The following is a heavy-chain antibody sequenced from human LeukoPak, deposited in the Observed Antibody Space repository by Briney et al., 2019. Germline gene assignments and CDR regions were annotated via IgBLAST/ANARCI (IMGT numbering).Heavy chain of an antibody. D-gene: IGHD6-19*01. CDR2: ISSSSSYI. Sequence: GGSLSLSCAASGFTFNDYYMSWIRQAPGKGLEWVSSISSSSSYIYYADSVKGRFTISRDNAKNSLYLQMNSLRAEDTAVYYWARESRGWYYFDYGGQEPRVPFPS. CDR1: GFTFNDYY. V-gene: IGHV3-11*06. J-gene: IGHJ4*02. CDR3: ARESRGWYYFDY.